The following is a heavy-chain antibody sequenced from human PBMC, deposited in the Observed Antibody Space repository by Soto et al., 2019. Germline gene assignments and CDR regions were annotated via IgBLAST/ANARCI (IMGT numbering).Heavy chain of an antibody. J-gene: IGHJ3*02. CDR3: ARRYSSAFDI. V-gene: IGHV4-59*02. CDR2: IYNGGSP. Sequence: PSETLSLTCTVSGASVNTAYWSWIRRPPGKRLEYIGFIYNGGSPNYNPSLESRVTISPDTSKNQFSLKLSSVTAADTAVYYCARRYSSAFDIWGQGTMVTVSS. D-gene: IGHD6-13*01. CDR1: GASVNTAY.